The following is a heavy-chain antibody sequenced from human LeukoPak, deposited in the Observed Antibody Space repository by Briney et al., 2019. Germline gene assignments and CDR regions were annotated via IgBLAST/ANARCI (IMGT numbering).Heavy chain of an antibody. J-gene: IGHJ5*02. V-gene: IGHV3-7*01. CDR2: IKEDGSEK. CDR1: GFTFSRIW. CDR3: ARLESFGVAMVPYKGWFDP. Sequence: GGSLRLSCVASGFTFSRIWMSWVRQAPGKGLEWVANIKEDGSEKYYVDSVKGRFTISRDNAKNSLFLQMNSLRAEDTAVYYCARLESFGVAMVPYKGWFDPWGQGTLVTVSS. D-gene: IGHD5-18*01.